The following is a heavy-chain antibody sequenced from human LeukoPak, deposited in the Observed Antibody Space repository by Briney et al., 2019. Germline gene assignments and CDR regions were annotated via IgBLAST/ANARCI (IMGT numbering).Heavy chain of an antibody. V-gene: IGHV3-23*01. J-gene: IGHJ4*02. CDR2: ISGSGGST. D-gene: IGHD2-15*01. CDR3: AKGGRYCSGGSCYFDY. CDR1: GFTFSSYG. Sequence: SGGSLRLSCAASGFTFSSYGMSWVRQAPGKGLEWVSAISGSGGSTYYADSVKGRFTISRDNSKNTLYLQMNSLRAEDTAVYYCAKGGRYCSGGSCYFDYWGQGTLVTVSS.